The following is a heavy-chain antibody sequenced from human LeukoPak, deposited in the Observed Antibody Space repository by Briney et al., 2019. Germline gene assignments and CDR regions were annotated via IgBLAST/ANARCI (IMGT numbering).Heavy chain of an antibody. D-gene: IGHD4-17*01. CDR1: GGSIKSYY. V-gene: IGHV4-59*01. CDR3: ARATSGDYLDY. CDR2: IFHSGST. Sequence: ETLSLTCTASGGSIKSYYWSWIRQPPGKGLEWIGYIFHSGSTNYNPSLKSRVTMSVDTSKNQYSLQVRSVTAADTAVYYCARATSGDYLDYWGQGTLVTVSS. J-gene: IGHJ4*02.